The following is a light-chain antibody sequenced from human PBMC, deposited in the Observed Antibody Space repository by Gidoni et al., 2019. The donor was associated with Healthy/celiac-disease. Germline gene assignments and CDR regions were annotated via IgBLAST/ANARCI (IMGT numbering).Light chain of an antibody. Sequence: DIQMTQSPSSVSASVGDRVTITCRASQGISSRLAWYQQKPGKAPKLLIYAASSLQSWVPSRFSGSGSGTAFPLPISSLQPEAFATYYCQQANSFPCTFGQGTKVEIK. CDR1: QGISSR. V-gene: IGKV1-12*02. CDR3: QQANSFPCT. J-gene: IGKJ1*01. CDR2: AAS.